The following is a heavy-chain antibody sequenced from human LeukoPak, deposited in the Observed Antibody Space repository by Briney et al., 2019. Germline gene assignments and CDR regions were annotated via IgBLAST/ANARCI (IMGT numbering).Heavy chain of an antibody. J-gene: IGHJ4*02. D-gene: IGHD2-2*01. CDR3: ARAVDCSSTSCYGGDDY. CDR2: TRNKANSYTT. V-gene: IGHV3-72*01. CDR1: GFTFSDHY. Sequence: GGSLRLSCAASGFTFSDHYMDWVRQAPGKGLGWVGRTRNKANSYTTEYAASVKGRFTISRDDSNNSLYLQMSSLRAEDTAVYYCARAVDCSSTSCYGGDDYWGQGTLVTVSS.